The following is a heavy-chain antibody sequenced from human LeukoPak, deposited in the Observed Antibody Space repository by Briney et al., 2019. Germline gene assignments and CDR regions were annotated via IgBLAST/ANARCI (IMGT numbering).Heavy chain of an antibody. CDR3: ARDMTFCSGGSCYSLGFDI. J-gene: IGHJ3*02. D-gene: IGHD2-15*01. CDR2: ISSSRGTI. CDR1: GFTFSAYN. V-gene: IGHV3-48*02. Sequence: GGSLRLSCAASGFTFSAYNMNWVRQAPGRGLEWFSYISSSRGTIYYADSVRGRLPISRDNAKNSLYLQMNSLRDEDTAVYYCARDMTFCSGGSCYSLGFDIWGQGTMVTVSS.